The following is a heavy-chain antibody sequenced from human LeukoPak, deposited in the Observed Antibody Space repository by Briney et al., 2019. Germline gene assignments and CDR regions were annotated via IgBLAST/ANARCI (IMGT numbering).Heavy chain of an antibody. J-gene: IGHJ3*02. CDR3: ARVFDVVVPAAMTDAFDI. CDR1: GGSVSSDSYY. CDR2: IYYSGST. Sequence: SETLSLTCTVSGGSVSSDSYYWSWIRQPPGKGLEWIGYIYYSGSTNYNPSLKSRVTISVDTSKNQFSLKLSSVTAADTAVYYCARVFDVVVPAAMTDAFDIWGQGTMVTVSS. V-gene: IGHV4-61*01. D-gene: IGHD2-2*01.